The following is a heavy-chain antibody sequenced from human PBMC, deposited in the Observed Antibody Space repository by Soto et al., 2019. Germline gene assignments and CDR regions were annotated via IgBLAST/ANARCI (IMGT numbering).Heavy chain of an antibody. D-gene: IGHD6-13*01. CDR1: GGTISRYT. CDR2: IIPILGIA. V-gene: IGHV1-69*02. Sequence: QVQQVQSGAEVKKPGTSVKVSCKASGGTISRYTNSWVRQAPGQGLEWMGRIIPILGIANYAQKFQGRVTITADKSTSTAYIELSSLRSEGTAVYYCARRIAPDAFDIWGQGTMVTVSS. J-gene: IGHJ3*02. CDR3: ARRIAPDAFDI.